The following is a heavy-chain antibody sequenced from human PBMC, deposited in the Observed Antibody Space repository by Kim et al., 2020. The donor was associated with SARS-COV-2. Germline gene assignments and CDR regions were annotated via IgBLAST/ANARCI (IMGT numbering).Heavy chain of an antibody. D-gene: IGHD3-9*01. CDR1: GFTFSSYA. CDR2: ISGSGGST. CDR3: AKPRGGDILTGYVYY. V-gene: IGHV3-23*01. J-gene: IGHJ4*02. Sequence: GGSLRLSCAASGFTFSSYAMSWVRQAPGKGLEWVSAISGSGGSTYYADSVKGRFTISRDNSKNTLYLQMNSLRAEDTAVYYCAKPRGGDILTGYVYYWGQGTLVTVSS.